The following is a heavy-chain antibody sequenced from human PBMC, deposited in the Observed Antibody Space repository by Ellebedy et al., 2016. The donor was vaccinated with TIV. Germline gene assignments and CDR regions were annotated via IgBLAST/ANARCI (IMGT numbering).Heavy chain of an antibody. D-gene: IGHD2-21*01. V-gene: IGHV1-69*05. CDR1: GDTFINYV. CDR2: IIPLFGTP. J-gene: IGHJ3*02. CDR3: ARALSYMVVGGAFDI. Sequence: SVKVSXXASGDTFINYVISWVRQAPGQGLEWMGGIIPLFGTPNYAQKFQGRVTLTRDTSTSTVYMELSRLKSEDTAVYYCARALSYMVVGGAFDIWGQGTKVTVSS.